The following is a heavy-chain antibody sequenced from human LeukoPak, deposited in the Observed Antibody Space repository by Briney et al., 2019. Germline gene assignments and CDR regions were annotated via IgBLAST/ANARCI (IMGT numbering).Heavy chain of an antibody. V-gene: IGHV3-33*01. CDR3: ARDQYSSGPVGY. CDR1: GLTFSSYG. CDR2: IWYDGSNK. J-gene: IGHJ4*02. D-gene: IGHD6-19*01. Sequence: PGRSLRLSCAASGLTFSSYGMHLVRQAPGKGLEWVAVIWYDGSNKYYADSVKGRFTISRDNSKNTLYLQMNSLRAEDTAVYYCARDQYSSGPVGYWGQGTLVTVSS.